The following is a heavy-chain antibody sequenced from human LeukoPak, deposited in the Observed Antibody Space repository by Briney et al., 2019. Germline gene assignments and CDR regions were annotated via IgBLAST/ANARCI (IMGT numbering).Heavy chain of an antibody. CDR1: GFTFSSYS. J-gene: IGHJ4*02. CDR3: AKMVLEATYYFDY. Sequence: GGSLRLSCAASGFTFSSYSMNWVRQAPGKGLEWVSAISGSGGSTYYADSVKGRFTISRDNSKNTLYLQMNSLRAEDTAVYYCAKMVLEATYYFDYWGQGTLVTVSS. V-gene: IGHV3-23*01. CDR2: ISGSGGST. D-gene: IGHD1-26*01.